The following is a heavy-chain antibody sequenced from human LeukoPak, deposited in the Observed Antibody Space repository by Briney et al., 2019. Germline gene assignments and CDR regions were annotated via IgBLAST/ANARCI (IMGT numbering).Heavy chain of an antibody. J-gene: IGHJ5*02. CDR2: IYPGDSDT. V-gene: IGHV5-51*01. Sequence: GGSLRLSCAASGFTFNRNAISWVRQAPGKGLEWMGIIYPGDSDTRYSPSFQGQVTISADKSISTAYLQWSSLKASDTAMYYCARQTIAARGWGIDPWGQGTLVTVSS. CDR3: ARQTIAARGWGIDP. D-gene: IGHD6-6*01. CDR1: GFTFNRNA.